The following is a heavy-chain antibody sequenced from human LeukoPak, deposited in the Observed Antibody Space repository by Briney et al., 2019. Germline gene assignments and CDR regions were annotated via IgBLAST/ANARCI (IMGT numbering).Heavy chain of an antibody. CDR2: ISSTGDTI. CDR3: ARVGSRYWDFDI. J-gene: IGHJ3*02. Sequence: GGSLRLSCTASGFTFSNYEMNWVRRAPRKGLEWVSYISSTGDTIYFADSVKGRFTISRDNAKDSLYLQMNSLRVEDTAIYYCARVGSRYWDFDIWGQGTMVTVSS. CDR1: GFTFSNYE. D-gene: IGHD2-8*02. V-gene: IGHV3-48*03.